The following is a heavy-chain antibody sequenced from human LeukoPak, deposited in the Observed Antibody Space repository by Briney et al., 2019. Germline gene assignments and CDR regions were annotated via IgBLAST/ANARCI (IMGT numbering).Heavy chain of an antibody. D-gene: IGHD6-13*01. CDR3: ARGGDSSSWYYFDY. CDR1: GYTFTGYY. Sequence: ASVKVSCKASGYTFTGYYMHWVRQAPGQGLEWMGWINPNSGGTNYAQKFQGWVIMTRDTSISTAYTELSRLRSDDTAVYYCARGGDSSSWYYFDYWGQGTLVTVSS. V-gene: IGHV1-2*04. J-gene: IGHJ4*02. CDR2: INPNSGGT.